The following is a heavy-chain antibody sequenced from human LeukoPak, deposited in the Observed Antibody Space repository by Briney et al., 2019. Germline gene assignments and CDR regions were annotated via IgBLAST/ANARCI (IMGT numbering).Heavy chain of an antibody. CDR2: ITSSASDI. J-gene: IGHJ4*02. CDR1: GSTFSSYS. Sequence: GRSLTLSCAASGSTFSSYSTNCVSHPPGKGLEWVSSITSSASDIYYADSVKGRFTISRDNAKNSLYLQMNSLRAEDTAAYYCARDLSGWSYGWGSYYFDYWGQGTLVTVSS. D-gene: IGHD5-18*01. V-gene: IGHV3-21*01. CDR3: ARDLSGWSYGWGSYYFDY.